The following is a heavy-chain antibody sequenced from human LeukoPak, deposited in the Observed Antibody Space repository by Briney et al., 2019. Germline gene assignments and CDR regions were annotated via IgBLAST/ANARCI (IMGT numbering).Heavy chain of an antibody. J-gene: IGHJ4*02. V-gene: IGHV6-1*01. CDR1: GDSVSSKNGA. CDR3: ARDFGTTGWHTFDY. D-gene: IGHD6-19*01. Sequence: SQTLSLTCVVSGDSVSSKNGAWNWIRQSPSRGLEWLGRTYYRSKWYNDYAESMEGRMTISQDTSKDQYSLHLNSVTPDDTAVYYCARDFGTTGWHTFDYWGQGTLVTVSS. CDR2: TYYRSKWYN.